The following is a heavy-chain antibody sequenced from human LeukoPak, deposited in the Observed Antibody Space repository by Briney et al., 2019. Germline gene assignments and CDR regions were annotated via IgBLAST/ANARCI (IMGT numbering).Heavy chain of an antibody. D-gene: IGHD3-22*01. Sequence: GGSLRLSCAASGFTFSSYSMNWVRQAPGKGLEWVSSISSSSSYIYYADSVKGRFTISRDNAKNSLYLQMNSLRAEDTAVYYCARVPREIYYYEGLFGYWGQGTLVTVSS. CDR2: ISSSSSYI. V-gene: IGHV3-21*01. J-gene: IGHJ4*02. CDR3: ARVPREIYYYEGLFGY. CDR1: GFTFSSYS.